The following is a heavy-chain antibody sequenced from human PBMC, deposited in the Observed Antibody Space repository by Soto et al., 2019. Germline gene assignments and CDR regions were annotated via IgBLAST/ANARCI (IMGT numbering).Heavy chain of an antibody. Sequence: GGALRLSCSASGFTFTRYSMDGVRQAPGKGLEWVSSISSTTNYIYYGDSMKGRFTISRDNAKNSLYLEMNSLRAEDTAVYYCARESEDLTSNFDYWGQGTLVTVSS. CDR1: GFTFTRYS. J-gene: IGHJ4*02. V-gene: IGHV3-21*06. CDR3: ARESEDLTSNFDY. CDR2: ISSTTNYI.